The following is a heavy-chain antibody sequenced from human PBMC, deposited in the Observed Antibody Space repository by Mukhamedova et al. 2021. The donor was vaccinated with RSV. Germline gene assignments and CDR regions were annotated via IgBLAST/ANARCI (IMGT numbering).Heavy chain of an antibody. CDR2: INPNSGGT. Sequence: WMGWINPNSGGTNYAQKFQGRVTMTRDTSISTAYMELSRLRSDDTAVYYCARDLNFWSGYYEDYWGQGTLVTVS. J-gene: IGHJ4*02. D-gene: IGHD3-3*01. CDR3: ARDLNFWSGYYEDY. V-gene: IGHV1-2*02.